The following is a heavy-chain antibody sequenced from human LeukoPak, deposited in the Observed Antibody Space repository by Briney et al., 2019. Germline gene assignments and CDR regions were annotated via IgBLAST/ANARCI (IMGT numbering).Heavy chain of an antibody. V-gene: IGHV3-23*01. CDR2: ISGSGGAT. CDR3: ARGGVGYYGSGTYYLMYYFDY. CDR1: GFTFSSYG. D-gene: IGHD3-10*01. J-gene: IGHJ4*02. Sequence: GGSLRLPCAASGFTFSSYGMSWVRQAPGKGLEWVSGISGSGGATYYADSVKGRFTISRDDPHNTLYLQMNSLRAEDTAVYFCARGGVGYYGSGTYYLMYYFDYWGQGALVTVSS.